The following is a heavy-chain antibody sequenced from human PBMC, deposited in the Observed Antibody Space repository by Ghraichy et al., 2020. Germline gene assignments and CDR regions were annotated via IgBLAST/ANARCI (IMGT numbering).Heavy chain of an antibody. CDR1: GGSFSGYY. Sequence: SETLSLTCAVYGGSFSGYYWSWIRQPPGKGLEWIGEINHSGSTNYNPSLKSRVTISVDTSKNQFSLKLSSVTAADTAVYYCARRRYYDSSGYYQKQPKRGDYYGMDVWGQGTTVTVSS. D-gene: IGHD3-22*01. V-gene: IGHV4-34*01. CDR2: INHSGST. CDR3: ARRRYYDSSGYYQKQPKRGDYYGMDV. J-gene: IGHJ6*02.